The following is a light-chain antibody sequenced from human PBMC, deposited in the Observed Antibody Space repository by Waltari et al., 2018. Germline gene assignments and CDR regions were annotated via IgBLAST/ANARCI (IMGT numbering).Light chain of an antibody. CDR2: GNSDGTH. J-gene: IGLJ3*02. Sequence: QRVLTQSPSASASLGASVQLHCTMSSGQRSNGLAGLQQQREKGPRYLMKGNSDGTHSKGDGIPARFSGSSSGAERYLTISSLQSEDEADYYCQTGGHGTWVFGGWTKLTVL. CDR1: SGQRSNG. CDR3: QTGGHGTWV. V-gene: IGLV4-69*01.